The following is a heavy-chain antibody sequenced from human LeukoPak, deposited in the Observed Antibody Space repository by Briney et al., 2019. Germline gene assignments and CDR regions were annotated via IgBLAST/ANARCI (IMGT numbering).Heavy chain of an antibody. D-gene: IGHD2-2*01. CDR1: GYTFTSHG. Sequence: ASVKVSCRTSGYTFTSHGITWVRQAPGQGLEWMGWISGYNGDTIYAQKFQGRVTMTTDTSTSTAYMELRSLRSDDTAVYYCASHYCSSTSCPFDYWGQGTLVTVSS. V-gene: IGHV1-18*01. CDR3: ASHYCSSTSCPFDY. J-gene: IGHJ4*02. CDR2: ISGYNGDT.